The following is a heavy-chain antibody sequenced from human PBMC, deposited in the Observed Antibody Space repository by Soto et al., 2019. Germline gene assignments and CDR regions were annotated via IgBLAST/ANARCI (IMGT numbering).Heavy chain of an antibody. CDR2: MNPNSGNT. CDR1: GYTFSNYD. D-gene: IGHD6-13*01. V-gene: IGHV1-8*02. CDR3: ARGSAAGGY. J-gene: IGHJ4*02. Sequence: ASVKVSCKTSGYTFSNYDINWVRQATGQGLEWMGWMNPNSGNTGYAQKFQGRVTMTRNASISTAYMELSSLRSEDTAVYYCARGSAAGGYWGQGTLVTVSS.